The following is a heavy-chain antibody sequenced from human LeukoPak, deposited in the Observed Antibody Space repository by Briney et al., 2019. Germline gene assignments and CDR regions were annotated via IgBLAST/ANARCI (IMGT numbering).Heavy chain of an antibody. CDR1: GGSISSNSYS. D-gene: IGHD3-10*01. V-gene: IGHV4-39*01. Sequence: SETLSLTCTVSGGSISSNSYSWGWLRQPPGKGLEGIGSIYYSGSTYYNPSLKSRVTIYGDTSKNQFSLKLSSVTAADTAVYYCARGAWYGSGSYGFDPWGQGTLVIVSS. CDR3: ARGAWYGSGSYGFDP. CDR2: IYYSGST. J-gene: IGHJ5*02.